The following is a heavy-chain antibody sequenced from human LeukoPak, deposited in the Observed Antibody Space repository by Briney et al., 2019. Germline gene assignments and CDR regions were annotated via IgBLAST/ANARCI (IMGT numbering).Heavy chain of an antibody. J-gene: IGHJ4*02. Sequence: SETLSLTCTVSGGSISSGSYYWSWIRQPAGKGLEWIGRIYTSGSTNYNPSLKSRVTISVDTSKNQFSLKLSSVTAADTAVYYCARQSGFDWLLSQYYFDYWGQGTLVTVSS. CDR2: IYTSGST. CDR1: GGSISSGSYY. V-gene: IGHV4-61*02. D-gene: IGHD3-9*01. CDR3: ARQSGFDWLLSQYYFDY.